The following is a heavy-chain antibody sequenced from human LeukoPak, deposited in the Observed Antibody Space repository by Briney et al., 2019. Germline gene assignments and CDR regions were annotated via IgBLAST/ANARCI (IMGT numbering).Heavy chain of an antibody. V-gene: IGHV3-48*03. CDR2: ISSSGNTI. CDR3: ARDYYVSIYYYYGMDV. J-gene: IGHJ6*04. Sequence: GGSLRLSCAASGFIFSNYEMNWVRQAPGKGLEWVSYISSSGNTIYYADSAKGRFTISRDNAKNSLYLQMDRLRAEDTAVYYCARDYYVSIYYYYGMDVWGKGTTVTVSS. CDR1: GFIFSNYE. D-gene: IGHD3-22*01.